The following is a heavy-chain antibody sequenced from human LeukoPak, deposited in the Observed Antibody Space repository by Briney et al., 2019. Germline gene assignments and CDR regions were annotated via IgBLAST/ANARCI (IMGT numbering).Heavy chain of an antibody. CDR1: GGSFSGYY. Sequence: SETLSLTCAVYGGSFSGYYWSWIRQPPGKGLEWIGEINHSGSTNYNPSLKSRVTISVDTSKSQFSLKLSSVTAADTAVYYCATYYYDSSGQMRGDYFDYWGQGTLVTVSS. CDR3: ATYYYDSSGQMRGDYFDY. CDR2: INHSGST. D-gene: IGHD3-22*01. V-gene: IGHV4-34*01. J-gene: IGHJ4*02.